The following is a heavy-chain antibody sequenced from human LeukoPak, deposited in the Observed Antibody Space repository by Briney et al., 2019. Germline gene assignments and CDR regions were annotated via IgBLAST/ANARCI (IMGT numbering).Heavy chain of an antibody. D-gene: IGHD2-2*01. CDR3: ARSVSSTSWEFDH. CDR2: ISSSSSYI. CDR1: GFTFSSYS. J-gene: IGHJ4*02. Sequence: GGSLRLSCAASGFTFSSYSMNWVRQAPGKGLEWVSSISSSSSYIYYADSVKGRFTISRDNAKNSLYLQMNSLRAEDTAVYYCARSVSSTSWEFDHWGQGTLVTVSS. V-gene: IGHV3-21*01.